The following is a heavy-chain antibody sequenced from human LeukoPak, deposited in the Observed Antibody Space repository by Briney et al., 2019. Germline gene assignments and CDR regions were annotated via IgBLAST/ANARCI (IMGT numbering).Heavy chain of an antibody. Sequence: ASVKVSCKASGYTFTGYYMHWVRQAPGQGLEWMGLINPNSGGTNYAQKFQGRVAITRDTSITTAYMDLSRLTSDDTAVYYCARDRYGDGFAHFDYWGQGALVTVSS. CDR2: INPNSGGT. D-gene: IGHD5-24*01. CDR1: GYTFTGYY. CDR3: ARDRYGDGFAHFDY. V-gene: IGHV1-2*02. J-gene: IGHJ4*02.